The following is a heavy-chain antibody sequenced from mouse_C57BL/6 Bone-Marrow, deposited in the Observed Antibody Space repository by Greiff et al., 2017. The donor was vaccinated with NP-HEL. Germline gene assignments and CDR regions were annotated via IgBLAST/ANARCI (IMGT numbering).Heavy chain of an antibody. Sequence: EVMLVESGEGLVKPGGSLKLSCAASGFTFSSYAMSWVRQTPDKRLEWVAYISSGGDYIYYAATVKGRFTISRDNARNTLYLQMSSLKSEDTAMYYCTRRVGAIDYWGQGTSVTVSS. J-gene: IGHJ4*01. CDR3: TRRVGAIDY. V-gene: IGHV5-9-1*02. D-gene: IGHD1-1*02. CDR1: GFTFSSYA. CDR2: ISSGGDYI.